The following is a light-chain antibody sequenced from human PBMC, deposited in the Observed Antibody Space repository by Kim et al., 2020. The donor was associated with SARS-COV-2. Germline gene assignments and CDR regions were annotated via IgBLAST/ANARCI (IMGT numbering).Light chain of an antibody. CDR1: QSISSW. Sequence: SVGDRVTITCRASQSISSWLAWYQQKPGKAPNLLFYKASSLESGVPSRFSGSGSGTEFTLTISSLQPDDFATYYCQQYNSYSKLTFGGGTKVDIK. V-gene: IGKV1-5*03. J-gene: IGKJ4*01. CDR3: QQYNSYSKLT. CDR2: KAS.